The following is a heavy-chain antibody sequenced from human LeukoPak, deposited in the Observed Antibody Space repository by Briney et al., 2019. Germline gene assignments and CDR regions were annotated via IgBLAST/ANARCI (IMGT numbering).Heavy chain of an antibody. Sequence: SETLSLTCAVYGGSFSGYYWSWLRQPPGKGLEWIGEINHSGSTNCNPSLKSRVTISVDTSKNQFSLKLSSVTAADTAVYYCARGWPQYYFDYWGQGTLVTVSS. CDR3: ARGWPQYYFDY. V-gene: IGHV4-34*01. CDR2: INHSGST. CDR1: GGSFSGYY. J-gene: IGHJ4*02. D-gene: IGHD5-24*01.